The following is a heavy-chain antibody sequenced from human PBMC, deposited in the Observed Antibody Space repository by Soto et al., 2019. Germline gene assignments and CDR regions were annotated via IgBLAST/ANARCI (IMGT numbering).Heavy chain of an antibody. D-gene: IGHD3-3*01. Sequence: GGSLRLSCAASGFTFSDYYMSWIRQAPGKGLEWVSYISSSGSTIYYADSVKGRFTISRDNAKNSLYLQMNGLRAEDTAVYYCAKRWSNRFLEPRDYFDYWGQGTLVTVSS. CDR2: ISSSGSTI. V-gene: IGHV3-11*01. J-gene: IGHJ4*02. CDR3: AKRWSNRFLEPRDYFDY. CDR1: GFTFSDYY.